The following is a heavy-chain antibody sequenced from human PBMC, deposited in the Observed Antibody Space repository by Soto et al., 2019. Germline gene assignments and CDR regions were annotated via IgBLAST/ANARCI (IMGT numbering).Heavy chain of an antibody. CDR3: AKDRGWSSADLDY. Sequence: PGGVLRLAWAASVFTFSIFGMHEVRQAPGKGLEWVALISYDGSNKYYADSVKGRFTISRDKSKNTLYLQMNSLRAEDTAVYYCAKDRGWSSADLDYWGQGTLVTVSS. J-gene: IGHJ4*02. CDR1: VFTFSIFG. CDR2: ISYDGSNK. V-gene: IGHV3-30*18. D-gene: IGHD6-19*01.